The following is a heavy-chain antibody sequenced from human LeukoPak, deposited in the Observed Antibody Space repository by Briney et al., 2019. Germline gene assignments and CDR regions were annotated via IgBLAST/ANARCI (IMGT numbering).Heavy chain of an antibody. CDR3: ARGQRLGYYYYYMDV. D-gene: IGHD7-27*01. J-gene: IGHJ6*03. CDR1: GFTFSNYE. CDR2: ITSSGHII. V-gene: IGHV3-48*03. Sequence: GGSLRLSCAASGFTFSNYEMNRVRQAPGKGLEWVSYITSSGHIIYYADSVKGRFTISRDNAKNSLYLQMNSLRAADTAVYYCARGQRLGYYYYYMDVWGKGTTVTVSS.